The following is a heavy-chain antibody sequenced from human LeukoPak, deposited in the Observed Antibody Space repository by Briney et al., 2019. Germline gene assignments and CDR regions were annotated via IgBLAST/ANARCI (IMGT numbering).Heavy chain of an antibody. V-gene: IGHV3-23*01. CDR1: GFSFSSYA. J-gene: IGHJ4*02. CDR3: ARGSVTAMVIDY. CDR2: ISGDGTRT. Sequence: PGGSLRLSCAASGFSFSSYAMTWARQAPVKGLEWVSAISGDGTRTYYADSVKGRFTISRDNAKNSLYLQMNSLRAEDTAVYYCARGSVTAMVIDYWGQGTLVTVSS. D-gene: IGHD5-18*01.